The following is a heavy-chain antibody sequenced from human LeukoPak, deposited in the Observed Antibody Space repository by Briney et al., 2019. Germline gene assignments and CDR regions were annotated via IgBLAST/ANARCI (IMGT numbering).Heavy chain of an antibody. CDR3: ARQGGGLGYSSGWYDGAYYYYMDV. V-gene: IGHV4-39*01. CDR1: GGSISSSSYY. J-gene: IGHJ6*03. D-gene: IGHD6-19*01. CDR2: IYYSGST. Sequence: SETLSLTCTVSGGSISSSSYYWGWIRQPPGKGLEWIGSIYYSGSTYYNPSLKSRVTISVDTSKNQFSLKLSSVTAADTAVYYCARQGGGLGYSSGWYDGAYYYYMDVWGKGTTVTVSS.